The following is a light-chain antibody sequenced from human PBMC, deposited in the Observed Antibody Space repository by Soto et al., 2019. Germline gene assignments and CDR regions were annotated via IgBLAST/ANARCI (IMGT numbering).Light chain of an antibody. J-gene: IGKJ1*01. CDR3: QQCYMGWT. Sequence: DIQMTQSTSSLSASVGDRVTITWRASQSISISLNWYQLKPGKAPKLLIYDASTLESGVPSRFSGTGSGTEFTFSITSLQPEDFGTYYCQQCYMGWTFGQGTKVDIK. V-gene: IGKV1-39*01. CDR1: QSISIS. CDR2: DAS.